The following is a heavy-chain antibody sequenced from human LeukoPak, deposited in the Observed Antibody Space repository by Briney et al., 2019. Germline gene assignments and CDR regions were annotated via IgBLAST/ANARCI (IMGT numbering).Heavy chain of an antibody. Sequence: SQTLSLTCTVSGGSISSGSYYWSWIRQPAGKGLEWIGRIYTSGSTNYNPSLKSRVTISVDTSKNQFSLKLSSVTAADTAVYYCARYGGGYNDPYDCWGQGTLVTVSS. CDR1: GGSISSGSYY. V-gene: IGHV4-61*02. CDR2: IYTSGST. J-gene: IGHJ4*02. CDR3: ARYGGGYNDPYDC. D-gene: IGHD5-24*01.